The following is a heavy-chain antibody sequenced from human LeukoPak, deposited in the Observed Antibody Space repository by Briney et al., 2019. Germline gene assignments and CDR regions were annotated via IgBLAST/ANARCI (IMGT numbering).Heavy chain of an antibody. D-gene: IGHD2-21*02. CDR2: IIPIFGTA. Sequence: SVKVSCKASGYTFTSYYMHWVRQAPGQGLEWMGGIIPIFGTANYAQKFQGRVTITADESTSTAYMELSSLRSGDTAVYYCARRGGDGWFDPWGQGTLVTVSS. CDR1: GYTFTSYY. V-gene: IGHV1-69*13. J-gene: IGHJ5*02. CDR3: ARRGGDGWFDP.